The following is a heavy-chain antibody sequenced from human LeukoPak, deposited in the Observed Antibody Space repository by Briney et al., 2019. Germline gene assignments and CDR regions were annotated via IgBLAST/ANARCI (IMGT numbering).Heavy chain of an antibody. J-gene: IGHJ4*02. V-gene: IGHV3-64D*06. CDR2: ISSNGGST. D-gene: IGHD4-17*01. Sequence: GGSLRLSCSASGFTFSSYAMHWVRQAPGKGLEYVSAISSNGGSTYYADSVKGRFTISRDNSKNTLYLQMSSLRAEDTAVYYCVSHDYGDLWVLDYWGQGTLVTVSS. CDR3: VSHDYGDLWVLDY. CDR1: GFTFSSYA.